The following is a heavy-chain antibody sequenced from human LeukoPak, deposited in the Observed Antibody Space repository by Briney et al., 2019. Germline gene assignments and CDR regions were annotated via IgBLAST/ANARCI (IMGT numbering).Heavy chain of an antibody. CDR1: GLSFSGHW. CDR3: ARGPNSNWSGLDF. J-gene: IGHJ4*02. D-gene: IGHD6-6*01. Sequence: GGSLRLSCTASGLSFSGHWMHWARQLPGKGLVWVSRISPTGSTTSYADSVKGRFTVSRDNAKNTLYLQVNNLRAEDTAVYYCARGPNSNWSGLDFWGQGTLLTVSS. V-gene: IGHV3-74*01. CDR2: ISPTGSTT.